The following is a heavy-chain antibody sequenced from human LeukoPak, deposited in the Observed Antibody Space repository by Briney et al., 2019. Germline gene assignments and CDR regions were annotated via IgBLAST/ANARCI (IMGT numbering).Heavy chain of an antibody. CDR2: ISPDGSEK. J-gene: IGHJ6*02. D-gene: IGHD5-18*01. V-gene: IGHV3-7*02. Sequence: GGSLRLSCAASGFTFTTYWMSWVRQAPGKGLEWVAKISPDGSEKYYVDSVKGRFTISRDNAKNSLDLQMSSLRADDTAVYYCARHVSGYSYGSYYYGMDVWGQGTTVTVSS. CDR1: GFTFTTYW. CDR3: ARHVSGYSYGSYYYGMDV.